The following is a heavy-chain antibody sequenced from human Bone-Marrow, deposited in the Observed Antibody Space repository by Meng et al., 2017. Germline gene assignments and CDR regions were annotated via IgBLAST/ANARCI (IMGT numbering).Heavy chain of an antibody. D-gene: IGHD4-11*01. CDR3: ARGPTTMAHDFDY. CDR2: INHSGST. Sequence: ESLKISCAASGFTFSSYAMSWIRQPPGKGLEWIGEINHSGSTNYNPSLESRATISVDTSQNNLSLKLSSVTAADSAVYYCARGPTTMAHDFDYWGQGTLVTVSS. J-gene: IGHJ4*02. V-gene: IGHV4-34*01. CDR1: GFTFSSYA.